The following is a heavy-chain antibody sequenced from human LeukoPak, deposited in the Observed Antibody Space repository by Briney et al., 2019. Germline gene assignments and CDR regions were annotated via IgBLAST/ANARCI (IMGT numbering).Heavy chain of an antibody. CDR3: AKSSDYQVLSYFDY. V-gene: IGHV3-23*01. Sequence: TGGSLRLSCGASGFTFSSYAMSWVRQAPGKGLEGVSGFSGTGSFTYYADSVKGRFTISRDNSKNTLYLQMNSLRAEDTAVYYCAKSSDYQVLSYFDYWGQGTLVTVSS. CDR2: FSGTGSFT. D-gene: IGHD2-2*01. J-gene: IGHJ4*02. CDR1: GFTFSSYA.